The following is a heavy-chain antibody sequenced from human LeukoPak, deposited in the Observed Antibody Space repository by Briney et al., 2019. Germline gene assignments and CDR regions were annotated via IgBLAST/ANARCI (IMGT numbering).Heavy chain of an antibody. CDR3: ARDGYSYGPGDWYFDL. CDR1: GFTFSSYW. Sequence: GGSLRLSCAASGFTFSSYWMHWVRQAPGKGLVWVSRIRSDGSTTSYADSVKGRFTISRDNAKNTLDLQMNSLRAEDTALYYCARDGYSYGPGDWYFDLWGRGTLVTVSS. V-gene: IGHV3-74*01. J-gene: IGHJ2*01. CDR2: IRSDGSTT. D-gene: IGHD5-18*01.